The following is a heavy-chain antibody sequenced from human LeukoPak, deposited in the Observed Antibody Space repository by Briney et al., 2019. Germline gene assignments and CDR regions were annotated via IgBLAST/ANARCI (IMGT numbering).Heavy chain of an antibody. D-gene: IGHD1-26*01. V-gene: IGHV1-69*01. CDR2: IIPIFGTA. CDR1: GGTFSSYA. CDR3: ASGVSWEDYYYYMDV. J-gene: IGHJ6*03. Sequence: SVKVSCKASGGTFSSYAISWVRQAPGQGLEWMGGIIPIFGTANYAQKFQGRVTITADESTSTAYMELSSLRSEDTAVYYCASGVSWEDYYYYMDVWGKGTTVTVSS.